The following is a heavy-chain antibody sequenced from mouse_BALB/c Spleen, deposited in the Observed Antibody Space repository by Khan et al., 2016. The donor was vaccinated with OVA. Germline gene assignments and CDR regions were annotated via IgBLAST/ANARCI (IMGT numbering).Heavy chain of an antibody. CDR3: HAEKLALWFTS. CDR1: AFNIKDYF. V-gene: IGHV14-4*02. Sequence: VRLQQSGAELVRSGASVKLSCTASAFNIKDYFIHWMKQRPKQGLEWIGWIDPEDGDTECAPKFQGKATMTADASSNTAYLHLSSLTSQDTAVYDCHAEKLALWFTSWGQGTLVTVSA. D-gene: IGHD1-3*01. CDR2: IDPEDGDT. J-gene: IGHJ3*01.